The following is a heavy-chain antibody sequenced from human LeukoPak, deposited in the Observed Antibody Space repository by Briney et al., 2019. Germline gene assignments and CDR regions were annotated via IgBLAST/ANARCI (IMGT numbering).Heavy chain of an antibody. CDR1: GYTFTGYY. CDR3: ARSPSFMWVGWFDP. Sequence: SVKVSCKTSGYTFTGYYMHWVRQAPGQGLEWMGGIIPIFGTANYAQKFQGRVTITADESTSTAYMELSSLRSEDTAVYYCARSPSFMWVGWFDPWGQGTLVTVSS. D-gene: IGHD1-26*01. CDR2: IIPIFGTA. V-gene: IGHV1-69*13. J-gene: IGHJ5*02.